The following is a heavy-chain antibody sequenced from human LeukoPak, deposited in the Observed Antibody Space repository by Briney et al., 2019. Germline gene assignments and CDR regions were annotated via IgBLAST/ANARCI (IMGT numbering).Heavy chain of an antibody. CDR3: ASASFDILTGSEDAFDI. J-gene: IGHJ3*02. Sequence: ASVKVSCKASGYTFTSYDINWVRQATGQGLEWMGWINPNSGNTGYAQKFQGRVTMTRNTSISTAYMELSSLRSEDTAVYYCASASFDILTGSEDAFDIWGQGTMVTVSS. CDR1: GYTFTSYD. CDR2: INPNSGNT. V-gene: IGHV1-8*01. D-gene: IGHD3-9*01.